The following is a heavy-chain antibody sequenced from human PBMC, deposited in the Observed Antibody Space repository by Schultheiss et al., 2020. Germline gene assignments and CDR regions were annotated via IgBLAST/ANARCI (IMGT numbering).Heavy chain of an antibody. J-gene: IGHJ6*02. CDR1: GFTFSSYS. D-gene: IGHD2-15*01. CDR3: AREGVYCSGGSCYGYGMDV. CDR2: ISSSSSTI. V-gene: IGHV3-48*02. Sequence: ESLKISCAASGFTFSSYSMNWVRQAPGKGLEWVSKISSSSSTIYYADSVKGRFTISRDNAKNSLYLQMNSLRDEDTAVYYCAREGVYCSGGSCYGYGMDVWGQGTTVTVSS.